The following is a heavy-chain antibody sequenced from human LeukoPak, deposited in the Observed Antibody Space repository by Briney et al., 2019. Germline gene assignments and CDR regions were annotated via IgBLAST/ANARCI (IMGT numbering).Heavy chain of an antibody. CDR2: INPNSGGT. J-gene: IGHJ6*03. CDR1: GYTFTGYY. D-gene: IGHD2-15*01. V-gene: IGHV1-2*02. Sequence: ASVKVSCKASGYTFTGYYMHWVRQAPGQGLEWIGWINPNSGGTNYAQKFQGRVTMTRDTSISTAYMELSRLRSDDTAVYYCARDRLVVVAATYYMDVWGKGTTVTVSS. CDR3: ARDRLVVVAATYYMDV.